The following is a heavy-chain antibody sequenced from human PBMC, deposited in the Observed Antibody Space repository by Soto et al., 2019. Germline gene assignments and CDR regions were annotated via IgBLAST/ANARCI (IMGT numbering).Heavy chain of an antibody. CDR3: ARGGDSGYDLLWDY. CDR1: GGTFSSYA. J-gene: IGHJ4*02. CDR2: IIPIFGTA. Sequence: SVKVSCKASGGTFSSYAISWVRQAPGQGLEWMGGIIPIFGTANYAQKFQGRVTMTRNTSISTAYMELSSLRSEDTAVYYCARGGDSGYDLLWDYWGQGTLVTVS. D-gene: IGHD5-12*01. V-gene: IGHV1-69*05.